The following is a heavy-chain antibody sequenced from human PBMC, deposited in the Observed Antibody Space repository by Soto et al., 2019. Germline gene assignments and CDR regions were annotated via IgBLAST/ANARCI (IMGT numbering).Heavy chain of an antibody. CDR1: GFTFSSYA. V-gene: IGHV3-23*01. CDR2: ISGSGGST. J-gene: IGHJ4*02. Sequence: GGSLRLSCAASGFTFSSYAMSWVRQAPGKGLEWVSAISGSGGSTYYADSVKGRFTISRDNSKNTLYLQMNSLRAEDTAVYYCAKFGFSAPLVGVDYWGQGTLVTVSS. D-gene: IGHD1-26*01. CDR3: AKFGFSAPLVGVDY.